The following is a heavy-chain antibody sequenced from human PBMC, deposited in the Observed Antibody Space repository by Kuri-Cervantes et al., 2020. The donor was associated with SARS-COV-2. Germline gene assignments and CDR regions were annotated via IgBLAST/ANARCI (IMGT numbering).Heavy chain of an antibody. CDR3: ASGYDFRYGMNL. CDR2: FSFSGGT. Sequence: GSLRLSCSVSRGSVSRSYWYWIRQPPGKGLEWIGYFSFSGGTYRNPSLGSRVTISADTSKNLLSLKVSSVTAADTAVYYCASGYDFRYGMNLWGQGTTVTVSS. V-gene: IGHV4-59*02. J-gene: IGHJ6*02. CDR1: RGSVSRSY. D-gene: IGHD3-3*01.